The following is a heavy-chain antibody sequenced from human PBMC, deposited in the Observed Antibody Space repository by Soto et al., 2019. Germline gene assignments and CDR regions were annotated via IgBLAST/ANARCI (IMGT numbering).Heavy chain of an antibody. J-gene: IGHJ4*02. CDR2: IYSGGST. V-gene: IGHV3-66*01. D-gene: IGHD3-10*01. Sequence: EVQLVESGGGLVQPGGSLRLSCAASGFTVRSSYMSWVRQAPGKGLEWVSLIYSGGSTYYADSVKGRFTFSRDNSNNTLYLQMNSLRAEDMAVYYCARSLLWFGELRYWGQGPLVTVSS. CDR3: ARSLLWFGELRY. CDR1: GFTVRSSY.